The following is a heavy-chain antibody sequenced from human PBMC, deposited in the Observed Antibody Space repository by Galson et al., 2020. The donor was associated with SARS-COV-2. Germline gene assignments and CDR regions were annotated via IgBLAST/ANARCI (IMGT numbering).Heavy chain of an antibody. Sequence: SETLSLTCTVSGYSVSTTNYWGWGRQPPGRGLEWIGSVYPSGTTYYNPSLKSRVTISVDTSKNQFSLRLDSVTAADTALYYCARQGVNMIVLVTVPGWYFDLWGRGTLVTVSS. CDR1: GYSVSTTNY. CDR2: VYPSGTT. J-gene: IGHJ2*01. V-gene: IGHV4-38-2*02. D-gene: IGHD3-22*01. CDR3: ARQGVNMIVLVTVPGWYFDL.